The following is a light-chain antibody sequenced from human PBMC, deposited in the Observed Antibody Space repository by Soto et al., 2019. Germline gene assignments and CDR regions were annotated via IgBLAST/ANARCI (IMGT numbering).Light chain of an antibody. V-gene: IGLV2-14*01. CDR1: SSDVGGFNY. CDR3: SSYTSSSTLVV. J-gene: IGLJ2*01. Sequence: QSALTQPASVSGSPGQSITISSTGTSSDVGGFNYVSWYQQHPGKAPKLMIYDVSDRPSGVSIRFSGSKSGNTASLTISGLQAEDEADYYCSSYTSSSTLVVFGGGTKLTVL. CDR2: DVS.